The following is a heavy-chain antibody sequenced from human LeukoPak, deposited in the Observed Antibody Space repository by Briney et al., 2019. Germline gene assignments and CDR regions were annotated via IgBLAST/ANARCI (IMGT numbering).Heavy chain of an antibody. CDR3: ARDLGEHDYGDYPPFGLDY. CDR1: GGTFSSYA. Sequence: ASVKVSCKASGGTFSSYAISWVRQAPGQGLEGMGRIIPIFGTANYAQKFQGRVTITTDESTSTAYMELSSLRSEDTAVYYCARDLGEHDYGDYPPFGLDYWGQGTLVTVSS. J-gene: IGHJ4*02. CDR2: IIPIFGTA. V-gene: IGHV1-69*05. D-gene: IGHD4-17*01.